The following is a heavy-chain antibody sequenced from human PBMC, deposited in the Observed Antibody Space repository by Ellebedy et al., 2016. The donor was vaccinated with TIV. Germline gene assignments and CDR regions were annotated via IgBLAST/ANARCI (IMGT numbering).Heavy chain of an antibody. V-gene: IGHV5-51*01. D-gene: IGHD6-19*01. J-gene: IGHJ6*02. CDR2: IYPGDSDT. CDR1: GYSFTSYW. Sequence: KVSCXGSGYSFTSYWIGWVRQMPGKGLEWMGIIYPGDSDTRYSPSFQGHVTISADKSISTAYLQWSSLKASDTAMYYCARRGSGWHLPTYYGMDVWGQGTTVTVSS. CDR3: ARRGSGWHLPTYYGMDV.